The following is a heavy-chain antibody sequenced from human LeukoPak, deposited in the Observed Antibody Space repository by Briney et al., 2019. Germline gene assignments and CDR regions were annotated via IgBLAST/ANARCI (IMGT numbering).Heavy chain of an antibody. CDR3: ASHVLGWGPPDY. CDR1: GGSISSYY. D-gene: IGHD3-16*01. Sequence: SETLSLTCTVSGGSISSYYWSWIRQPPGKGLEWIGYIYYSGSTNYNPSLKSRVTISVDTSKNQFSLKLSSVTAADTAVYYCASHVLGWGPPDYWGQGTLVTVSS. J-gene: IGHJ4*02. V-gene: IGHV4-59*01. CDR2: IYYSGST.